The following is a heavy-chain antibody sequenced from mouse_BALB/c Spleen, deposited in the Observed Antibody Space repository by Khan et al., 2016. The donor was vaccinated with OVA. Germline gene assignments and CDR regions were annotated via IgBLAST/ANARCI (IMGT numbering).Heavy chain of an antibody. CDR2: ISYSGRT. Sequence: EVQLQESGPGLVKPSQSLSLTCTVTGYSNTSDYAWNWIRQFPGNKLEWMGYISYSGRTSYNPSLKSRISITRDTSKNQFFLQLNSVTTEDTATYYCARSVTITTVVATDFDYWGQGTTLTVSS. CDR3: ARSVTITTVVATDFDY. J-gene: IGHJ2*01. D-gene: IGHD1-1*01. V-gene: IGHV3-2*02. CDR1: GYSNTSDYA.